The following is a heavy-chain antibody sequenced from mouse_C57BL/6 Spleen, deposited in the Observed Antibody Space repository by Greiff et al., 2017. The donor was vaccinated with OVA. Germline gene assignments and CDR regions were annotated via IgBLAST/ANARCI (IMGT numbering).Heavy chain of an antibody. CDR3: ARRGDDPYAMYY. D-gene: IGHD2-3*01. J-gene: IGHJ4*01. Sequence: QVQLKQSGAELARPGASVKLSCKASGYTFTSYGISWVKQRTGQGLEWIGEIYPRSGNNYYNEKFKGKATLTADKSSSTAYMERRSVTSEYSAVYFCARRGDDPYAMYYWGQGTSVTVSS. CDR1: GYTFTSYG. V-gene: IGHV1-81*01. CDR2: IYPRSGNN.